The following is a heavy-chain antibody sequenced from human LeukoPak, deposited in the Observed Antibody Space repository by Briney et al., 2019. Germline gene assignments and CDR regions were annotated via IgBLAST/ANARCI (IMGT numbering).Heavy chain of an antibody. D-gene: IGHD3-3*01. CDR3: AREYYDFWSGAPRSLDY. Sequence: ASVKVSCKASGYTFTSYGISWVRQAPGQGLEWMGWISAYNGNTNYAQKLQGRVTMTTDTSTSTAYMELRSLRSDDTAVYYCAREYYDFWSGAPRSLDYWGQGTLVTVSS. V-gene: IGHV1-18*01. J-gene: IGHJ4*02. CDR2: ISAYNGNT. CDR1: GYTFTSYG.